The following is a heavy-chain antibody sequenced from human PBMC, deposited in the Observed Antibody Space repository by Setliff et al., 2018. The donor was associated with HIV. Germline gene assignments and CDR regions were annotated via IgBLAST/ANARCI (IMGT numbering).Heavy chain of an antibody. CDR3: ARLYGSGSYQVDY. D-gene: IGHD3-10*01. CDR2: VYYSGST. Sequence: SETLSLTCSVSGGSISSSSYYWGWIRQPPGKGLEWIGTVYYSGSTYYNPSLNSRVTISVDTSKNQFSLKLSSVTAADTAVYYCARLYGSGSYQVDYWGQGTLVTVSS. CDR1: GGSISSSSYY. J-gene: IGHJ4*02. V-gene: IGHV4-39*07.